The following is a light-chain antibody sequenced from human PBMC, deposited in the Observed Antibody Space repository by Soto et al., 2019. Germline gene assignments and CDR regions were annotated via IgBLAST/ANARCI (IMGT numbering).Light chain of an antibody. Sequence: DIQLTQSSSSLSASIGDRVTITCRASQSIPNSLNWYQQKPGKAPKLLIYATSGLQSGVPSRFSGSGSGTDFTLTISSLQREDFAAYYCQQSFSSSWTFGQGTKVDIK. J-gene: IGKJ1*01. CDR2: ATS. CDR1: QSIPNS. V-gene: IGKV1-39*01. CDR3: QQSFSSSWT.